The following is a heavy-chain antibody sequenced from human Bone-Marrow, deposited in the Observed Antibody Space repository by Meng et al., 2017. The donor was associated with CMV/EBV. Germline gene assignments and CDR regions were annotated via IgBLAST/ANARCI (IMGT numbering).Heavy chain of an antibody. CDR2: IYYSGST. Sequence: SETLSLTCTVSDGSISSYYWSWIRQPPGKGLEWIGYIYYSGSTNYNPSLKSRVTISVDTSKNQFSLKLSSVSAADTAVYYCARYRNSGSTKGFDYWGQGTLVTVSS. J-gene: IGHJ4*02. V-gene: IGHV4-59*01. CDR3: ARYRNSGSTKGFDY. CDR1: DGSISSYY. D-gene: IGHD1-26*01.